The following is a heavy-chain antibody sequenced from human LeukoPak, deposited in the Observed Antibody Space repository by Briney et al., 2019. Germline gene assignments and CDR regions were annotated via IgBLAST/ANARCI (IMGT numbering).Heavy chain of an antibody. D-gene: IGHD3-3*01. CDR3: ARDDDVWSGWGH. V-gene: IGHV3-7*01. J-gene: IGHJ4*02. CDR1: EFTFSSYW. Sequence: GGSLRLSCTASEFTFSSYWLSWVRQAPGKGLEWVANINQDGSGEYYAGSVKGRFTIARDNAKNSLYLQMNSLRAEDTAVYYCARDDDVWSGWGHWGRGTLVTVSS. CDR2: INQDGSGE.